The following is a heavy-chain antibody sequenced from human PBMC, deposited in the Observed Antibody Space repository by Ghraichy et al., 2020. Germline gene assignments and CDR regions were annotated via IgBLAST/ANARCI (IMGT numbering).Heavy chain of an antibody. J-gene: IGHJ3*02. D-gene: IGHD3-10*01. Sequence: GGSLRLSCTSSGFTFSSYAMSWVRQAPGKGLEWVSVISGSGGSTYYADSVKGRFTISRDNSKNTLYLQMNSLRAEETAVYYCAKLMGSDYGSSFDIWVQGPKVTVSS. CDR1: GFTFSSYA. CDR2: ISGSGGST. V-gene: IGHV3-23*01. CDR3: AKLMGSDYGSSFDI.